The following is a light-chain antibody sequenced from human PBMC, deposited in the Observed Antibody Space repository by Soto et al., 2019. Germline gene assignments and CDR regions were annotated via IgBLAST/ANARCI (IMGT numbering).Light chain of an antibody. J-gene: IGLJ1*01. CDR2: DVS. V-gene: IGLV2-14*01. CDR1: SGDVGGYNY. CDR3: SSYTSSSPYV. Sequence: QSALTQPASVSGSPGQSITIPCTGTSGDVGGYNYVSWYQQHPGKAPKLMIYDVSNRPSGVSNRFSGSKSGNTASLTISGLQAEDEADYYCSSYTSSSPYVFGTGTKVTVL.